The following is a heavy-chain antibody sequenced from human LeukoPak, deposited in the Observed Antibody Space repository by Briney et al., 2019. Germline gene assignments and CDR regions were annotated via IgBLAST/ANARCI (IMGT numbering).Heavy chain of an antibody. CDR1: GFDFSRFA. V-gene: IGHV3-30*04. CDR2: ILYDGKTK. CDR3: AKALAGYSSGWYYFDY. J-gene: IGHJ4*02. D-gene: IGHD6-19*01. Sequence: GGSLRLSCAVSGFDFSRFAMHWVRQAPGKGLEWVAAILYDGKTKYYADAVEGRFTIYRDNSENTVFLQMNSLRAEDTALYYCAKALAGYSSGWYYFDYWGQGTLVTVSS.